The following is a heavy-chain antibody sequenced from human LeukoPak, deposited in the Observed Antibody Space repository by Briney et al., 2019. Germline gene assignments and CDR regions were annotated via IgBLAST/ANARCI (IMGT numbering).Heavy chain of an antibody. CDR2: INHSGST. V-gene: IGHV4-34*01. CDR3: ARMRRQWPVLVY. CDR1: GGSFSGYY. Sequence: SETLSLTCAVCGGSFSGYYWSWIRQPPGKGLEWIGEINHSGSTNYNPSLKSRVTISVDTSKDQFSLKLSSVTAADTAVYYCARMRRQWPVLVYWGQGTLVTVSS. D-gene: IGHD6-19*01. J-gene: IGHJ4*02.